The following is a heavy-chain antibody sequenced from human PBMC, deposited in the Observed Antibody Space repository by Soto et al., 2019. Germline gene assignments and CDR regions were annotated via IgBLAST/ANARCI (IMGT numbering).Heavy chain of an antibody. CDR3: ARDLLTTVTTPYYFDY. Sequence: ASVKVSCKASGYTFASYYMHWGRQAPGQGLEWMGIINPSGGSTSYAQKFQGRVTMTRDTSTSTVYMELSSLRSEDTAVYYCARDLLTTVTTPYYFDYWGQGTLVTVSS. CDR2: INPSGGST. D-gene: IGHD4-17*01. J-gene: IGHJ4*02. CDR1: GYTFASYY. V-gene: IGHV1-46*01.